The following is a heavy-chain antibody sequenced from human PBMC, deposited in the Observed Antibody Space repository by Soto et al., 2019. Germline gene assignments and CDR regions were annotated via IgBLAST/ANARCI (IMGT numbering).Heavy chain of an antibody. D-gene: IGHD6-19*01. Sequence: EASVKVSCKASGYTFTGNYMHWVRQAPGQGLEWMGWINPNTGGTNFAQKFQGWITMTRDTSLSTAYMELSRLTSGDTAVYYCAKGGDSSGWEFDYWGQGTLVTVSS. J-gene: IGHJ4*02. CDR2: INPNTGGT. V-gene: IGHV1-2*04. CDR1: GYTFTGNY. CDR3: AKGGDSSGWEFDY.